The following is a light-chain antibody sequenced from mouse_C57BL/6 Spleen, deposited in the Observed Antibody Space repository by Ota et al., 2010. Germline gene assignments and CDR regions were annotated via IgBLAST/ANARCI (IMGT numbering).Light chain of an antibody. J-gene: IGKJ5*01. V-gene: IGKV6-23*01. CDR1: QDVGTA. CDR3: QQYSSYPLT. Sequence: DIVMTQSHKFMSTSVGDRVSITCKASQDVGTAVAWYQQKPGQSPKLLIYWASTRHTGVPDRFTGSGSGTDFTLTISNVQSEVLGRLFCQQYSSYPLTFGAWDQAGA. CDR2: WAS.